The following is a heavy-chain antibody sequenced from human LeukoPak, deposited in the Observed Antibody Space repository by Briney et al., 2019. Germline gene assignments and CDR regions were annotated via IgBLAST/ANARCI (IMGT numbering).Heavy chain of an antibody. CDR1: GGSITSYY. V-gene: IGHV4-59*01. CDR2: MYYSGTT. D-gene: IGHD2-21*02. CDR3: ARLPMAVTPHVDY. Sequence: SETLSLTCTVSGGSITSYYRSWIRQSPGKGLEWIGFMYYSGTTNYNPSLKSRVTISLGMSKNQFSLKLSSVTAADTAVYYCARLPMAVTPHVDYWGQGALVTVSS. J-gene: IGHJ4*02.